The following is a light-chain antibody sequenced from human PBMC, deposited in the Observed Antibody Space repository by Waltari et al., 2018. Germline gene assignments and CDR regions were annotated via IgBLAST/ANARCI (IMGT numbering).Light chain of an antibody. V-gene: IGKV3-15*01. CDR3: QQYNNWPPRT. CDR2: GAS. J-gene: IGKJ1*01. Sequence: EIVMTQSPATLSVSPGERATLSCRASQSISSNLAWYQQKPGPAPRLLTYGASTRATGIPARFSGRGSGTEFTLTISSIESEDFAVYYCQQYNNWPPRTFGQGTKVEIK. CDR1: QSISSN.